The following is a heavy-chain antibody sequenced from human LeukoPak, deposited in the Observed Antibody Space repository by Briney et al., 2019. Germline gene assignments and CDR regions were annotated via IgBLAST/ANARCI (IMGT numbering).Heavy chain of an antibody. CDR3: AAGMYSSGWYAFYI. Sequence: PSETLSLTCTVSGGSISSYYWSWIRQPPGKGLEWIGYIYYSGSTNYNPSGKSGGTISVDTSNNQFSLKLSSVTAADTAVYYCAAGMYSSGWYAFYIWGQGTMVTVSS. D-gene: IGHD6-19*01. J-gene: IGHJ3*02. V-gene: IGHV4-59*01. CDR2: IYYSGST. CDR1: GGSISSYY.